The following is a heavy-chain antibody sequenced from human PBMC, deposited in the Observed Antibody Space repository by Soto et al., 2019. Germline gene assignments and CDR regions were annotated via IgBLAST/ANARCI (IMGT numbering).Heavy chain of an antibody. V-gene: IGHV3-11*06. Sequence: QVQLVESGGGLVRPGGSLRLSCAASGFTFSDYYMSWIRQVPGKGLEWVAYISGTSDSIPYADSLKGRFTISRDNAKNSLYLQMNRLRADDTAVYYCARVGVVTAAGTSDYWGQGTLVTVSS. CDR1: GFTFSDYY. CDR2: ISGTSDSI. D-gene: IGHD6-13*01. J-gene: IGHJ4*02. CDR3: ARVGVVTAAGTSDY.